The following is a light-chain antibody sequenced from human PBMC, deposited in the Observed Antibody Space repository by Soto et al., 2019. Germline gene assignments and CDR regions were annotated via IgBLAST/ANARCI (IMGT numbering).Light chain of an antibody. J-gene: IGKJ1*01. CDR3: QQYDSSPRT. V-gene: IGKV3-20*01. CDR2: GPS. Sequence: EIELTQSPGTLSLSPGERATLSCRASQSISSSYLAWYQQKPGQAPRLLIYGPSSRATGIPDRFSGSGSGTDFTLTINRLEPEDFAVYYCQQYDSSPRTFGQGTKVDI. CDR1: QSISSSY.